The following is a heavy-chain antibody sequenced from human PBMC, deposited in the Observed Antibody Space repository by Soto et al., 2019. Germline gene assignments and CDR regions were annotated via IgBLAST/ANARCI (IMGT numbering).Heavy chain of an antibody. Sequence: QVQLVQSGAEVKKPGASVKVSCKASGYTFTSYDINWVRQATGQGLEWMGWMNTNSGNTAYAQKIKGRVTMTSNKSISTAYMKMCRLRFEEKAGYLCALVSRDGSENWCEGTLVAVSS. J-gene: IGHJ4*02. CDR1: GYTFTSYD. CDR3: ALVSRDGSEN. CDR2: MNTNSGNT. V-gene: IGHV1-8*01. D-gene: IGHD3-10*01.